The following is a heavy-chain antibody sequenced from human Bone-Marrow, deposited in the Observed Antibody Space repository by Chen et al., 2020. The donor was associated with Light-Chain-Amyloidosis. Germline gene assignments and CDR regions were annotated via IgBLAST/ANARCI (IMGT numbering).Heavy chain of an antibody. V-gene: IGHV5-10-1*03. CDR1: GNIVSSYW. Sequence: DVQLVPSGAEVKKPGESLRISCTGSGNIVSSYWSSWVRQMPGKGLEWMGRIDLSDFDTNYSPSFQGHVTISVDKSINTAHLQWSRLEASDTAIYYCARQCYYEISGYSDYWGQGTLVTVSS. CDR2: IDLSDFDT. D-gene: IGHD3-22*01. J-gene: IGHJ4*02. CDR3: ARQCYYEISGYSDY.